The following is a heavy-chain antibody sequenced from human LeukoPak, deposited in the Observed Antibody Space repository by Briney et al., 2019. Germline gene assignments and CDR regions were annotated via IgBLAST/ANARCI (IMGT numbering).Heavy chain of an antibody. Sequence: GGSLRLSCAASGFTFSSYMMSWVRQAPGKGLEWVSTIRGSGGSTYYADSVKGRFTISRDNSKNTLYLQMNSLRAEDTAIYYCAKYMSGVAYSGSENWGQGTLVTVSS. CDR2: IRGSGGST. D-gene: IGHD5-12*01. CDR3: AKYMSGVAYSGSEN. J-gene: IGHJ4*02. CDR1: GFTFSSYM. V-gene: IGHV3-23*01.